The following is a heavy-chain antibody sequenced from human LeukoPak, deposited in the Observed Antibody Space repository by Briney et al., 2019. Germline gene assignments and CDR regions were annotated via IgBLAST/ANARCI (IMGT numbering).Heavy chain of an antibody. CDR1: GYTLTELS. D-gene: IGHD1-20*01. J-gene: IGHJ4*02. V-gene: IGHV1-24*01. Sequence: ASVTVSCKVSGYTLTELSMHWVRQAPGKGLEWMGGFDPEDGETIYAQKFQGRVTMTEDTPTDTAYMELSSLRSEDTAVYYCATRYNWNDELFDYWGQGTLVTVSS. CDR3: ATRYNWNDELFDY. CDR2: FDPEDGET.